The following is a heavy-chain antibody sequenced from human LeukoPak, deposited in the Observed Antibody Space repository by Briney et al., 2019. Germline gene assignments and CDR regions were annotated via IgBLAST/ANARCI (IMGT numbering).Heavy chain of an antibody. CDR2: ISPNNGDT. CDR1: GYRFTGNY. J-gene: IGHJ4*02. Sequence: ASVKVSCKASGYRFTGNYIHWVRQAPGQGLEWMGWISPNNGDTSYEQNFRDRVTMTTDTSINTAYMNWLTSDDTAVYYCARGSWLAVAGDFDYWGQGTLVTVSS. D-gene: IGHD6-19*01. CDR3: ARGSWLAVAGDFDY. V-gene: IGHV1-2*02.